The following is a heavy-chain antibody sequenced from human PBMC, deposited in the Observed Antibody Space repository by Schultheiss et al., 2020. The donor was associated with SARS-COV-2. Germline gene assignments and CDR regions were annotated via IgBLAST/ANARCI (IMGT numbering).Heavy chain of an antibody. CDR2: ITDSGGST. CDR3: ARDQPSRIQLWLPYGMDV. CDR1: GFTFSSFG. Sequence: GGSLRLSCAASGFTFSSFGMSWVRQAPGKGLEWVSRITDSGGSTYYADSVKGRFTISRDNSKNTLYLQMNSLRAEDTAVYYCARDQPSRIQLWLPYGMDVWGQGTTVTVSS. V-gene: IGHV3-23*01. J-gene: IGHJ6*02. D-gene: IGHD5-18*01.